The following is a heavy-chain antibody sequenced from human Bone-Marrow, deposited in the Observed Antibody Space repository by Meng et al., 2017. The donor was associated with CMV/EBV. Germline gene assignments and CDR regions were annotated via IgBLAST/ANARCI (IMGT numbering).Heavy chain of an antibody. CDR1: GGSISSYY. J-gene: IGHJ5*02. V-gene: IGHV4-59*01. CDR2: IYYSGST. CDR3: ARAGRGGIVGAVNWFDP. D-gene: IGHD1-26*01. Sequence: SETLSLTCTVSGGSISSYYWSWIRRPPGKGLEWIGYIYYSGSTNYNPSLKSRVTISVDTSKNQFSLKLSSVTAADTAVYYCARAGRGGIVGAVNWFDPWGQGTLVTVSS.